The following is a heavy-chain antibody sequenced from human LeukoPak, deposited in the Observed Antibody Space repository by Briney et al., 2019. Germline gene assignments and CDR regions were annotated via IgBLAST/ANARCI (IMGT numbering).Heavy chain of an antibody. CDR2: LSGSGITT. CDR3: AKGMYSSGWSYFDY. CDR1: GFTFSNSA. J-gene: IGHJ4*01. V-gene: IGHV3-23*01. D-gene: IGHD6-19*01. Sequence: GGSLRLSCAASGFTFSNSALSWVRQAPGKGLEWVSTLSGSGITTYYADSVPGRFTITRDNSQNTLYLQMNSRRAEDTAVYYCAKGMYSSGWSYFDYWGHGTLVTVSS.